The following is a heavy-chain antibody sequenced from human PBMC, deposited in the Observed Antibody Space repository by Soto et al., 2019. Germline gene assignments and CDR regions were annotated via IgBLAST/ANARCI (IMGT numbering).Heavy chain of an antibody. V-gene: IGHV3-23*01. CDR1: GVTFTGYA. J-gene: IGHJ4*02. CDR3: AKGGCSGGSCYSFDN. Sequence: EAQLLESGGDLVQPGGSLRLSCVASGVTFTGYAMSWVRQAPGKGLELVSTISGGGSSAYYADSVKGRFTISGDNSKYTPDLRMNGLRAGDTAVYYCAKGGCSGGSCYSFDNWCQGTLVTVSS. D-gene: IGHD2-15*01. CDR2: ISGGGSSA.